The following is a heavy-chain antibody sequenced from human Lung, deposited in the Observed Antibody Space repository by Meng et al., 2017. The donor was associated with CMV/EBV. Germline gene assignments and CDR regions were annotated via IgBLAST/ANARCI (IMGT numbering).Heavy chain of an antibody. CDR1: AEPITSNY. V-gene: IGHV4-4*07. CDR2: ISASGNT. CDR3: ARDFGSSWYPNWFDP. J-gene: IGHJ5*02. D-gene: IGHD6-13*01. Sequence: WGQGMGKLSGSLSPTWTVSAEPITSNYWSWTLRTAGKGLEWMGRISASGNTRYNPSLKSRVTMSVDTSKNQFSLKLSSVTAADTAVYYCARDFGSSWYPNWFDPWGQGTLVTVSS.